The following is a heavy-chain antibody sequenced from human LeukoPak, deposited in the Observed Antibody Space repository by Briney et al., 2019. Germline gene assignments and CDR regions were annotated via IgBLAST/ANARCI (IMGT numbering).Heavy chain of an antibody. V-gene: IGHV3-74*01. CDR2: INSDGSST. J-gene: IGHJ4*02. CDR1: GFTFSSYG. Sequence: PGGSLRLSCAASGFTFSSYGMSWVRQAPGKGLVWVSRINSDGSSTSYADSVKGRFTISRDNAKNTVYLQINSLRAEDTAVYYCARSLGSSGYQDYWGQGTLVTVSS. D-gene: IGHD3-22*01. CDR3: ARSLGSSGYQDY.